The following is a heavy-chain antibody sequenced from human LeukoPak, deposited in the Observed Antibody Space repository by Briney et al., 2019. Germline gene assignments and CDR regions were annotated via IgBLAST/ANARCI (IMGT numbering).Heavy chain of an antibody. D-gene: IGHD2-8*01. Sequence: GGSLRLSCAASGFTFSSYSMNWARQAPGKGLEWVSYISSSSSTIYYADSVKGRFTISRDNAKNSLYLQMNSLRAEDTAVYYCARVMGQWNWYFDLWGRGTLVTVSS. CDR1: GFTFSSYS. J-gene: IGHJ2*01. V-gene: IGHV3-48*01. CDR2: ISSSSSTI. CDR3: ARVMGQWNWYFDL.